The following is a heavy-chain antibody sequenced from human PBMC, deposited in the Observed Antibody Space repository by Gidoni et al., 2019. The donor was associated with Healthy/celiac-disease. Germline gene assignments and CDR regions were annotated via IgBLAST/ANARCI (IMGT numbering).Heavy chain of an antibody. CDR1: SISSYY. CDR3: ARDSGIGGWFDP. Sequence: SISSYYWSWIRQPPGKGLEWIGYIYYSGSTNYNPSLKSRVTISVDTSKNKFSLKLSSVTAADTAVYYCARDSGIGGWFDPWGQGTLVTVSS. V-gene: IGHV4-59*01. D-gene: IGHD2-15*01. CDR2: IYYSGST. J-gene: IGHJ5*02.